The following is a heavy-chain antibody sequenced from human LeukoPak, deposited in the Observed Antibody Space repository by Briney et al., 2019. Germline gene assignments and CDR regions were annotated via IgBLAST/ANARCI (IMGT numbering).Heavy chain of an antibody. V-gene: IGHV3-30-3*01. D-gene: IGHD3-3*01. J-gene: IGHJ3*02. CDR1: GFTFSSYA. Sequence: PGGSLRLSCAASGFTFSSYAMHWVRQAPGKGLEWVAAISYDGSNKYYADSVKGRFTISRDNSKNTLYLQMNSLRAEDTAVYYCARGRKYDFWSGYQPGRYDAFDIWGQGTMVTVSS. CDR2: ISYDGSNK. CDR3: ARGRKYDFWSGYQPGRYDAFDI.